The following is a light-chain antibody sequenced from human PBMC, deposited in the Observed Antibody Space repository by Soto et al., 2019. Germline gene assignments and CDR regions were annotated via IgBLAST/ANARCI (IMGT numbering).Light chain of an antibody. Sequence: QSVLTQPASVSGSPGQSITISCTGTSSDVGGYNYVSWYQQHPGKAPKLMIYEVSNRPSGVSNRFSGYKSGNTASLTISGLQAEDEAAYYCSSYTSSSTPNWVFGGGTKVTVL. CDR1: SSDVGGYNY. V-gene: IGLV2-14*01. CDR3: SSYTSSSTPNWV. CDR2: EVS. J-gene: IGLJ3*02.